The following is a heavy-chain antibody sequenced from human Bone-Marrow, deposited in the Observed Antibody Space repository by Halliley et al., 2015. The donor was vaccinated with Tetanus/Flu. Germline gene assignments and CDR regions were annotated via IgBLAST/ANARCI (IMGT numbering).Heavy chain of an antibody. J-gene: IGHJ3*02. CDR2: IYYTGKT. D-gene: IGHD3-22*01. CDR1: GGSINSHY. CDR3: ARDGVSSGSDI. V-gene: IGHV4-59*11. Sequence: TLSLTCSVSGGSINSHYWSWMRQPPGKGLEWIGYIYYTGKTNYSPSLKSRATISLDTSKNQFSLPLSSVTAADTGVYYCARDGVSSGSDIWGPGTMGFVSS.